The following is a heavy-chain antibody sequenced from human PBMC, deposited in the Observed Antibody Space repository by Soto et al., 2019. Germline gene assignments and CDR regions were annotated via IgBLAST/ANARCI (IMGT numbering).Heavy chain of an antibody. CDR2: IYYSGST. J-gene: IGHJ6*02. D-gene: IGHD3-3*01. CDR3: ARDYDFWSGPARYYYYGMDV. CDR1: GGSISSGGYY. V-gene: IGHV4-31*03. Sequence: QVQLQESGPGLVKPSQTLSLTCTVSGGSISSGGYYWSWIRQHPGKGLEWIGYIYYSGSTYYNPSLKSRGTISVETTKNQFSQKLSSVEAAGKAVYYCARDYDFWSGPARYYYYGMDVWGQGTTVTVSS.